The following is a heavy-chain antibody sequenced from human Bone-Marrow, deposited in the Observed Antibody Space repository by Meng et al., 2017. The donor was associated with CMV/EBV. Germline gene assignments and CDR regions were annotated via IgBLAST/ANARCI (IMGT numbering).Heavy chain of an antibody. Sequence: GGSLRLSCAASGFTFSSYAMSWVRQAPGKGLEWVSAISGSGGSTYYADSVKGRFTISRDNSKNTLYLQMNSLRAEDTAVYYCTRGVYCTNGVCYGRVSNVESDYWDQGTLVTVSS. CDR1: GFTFSSYA. D-gene: IGHD2-8*01. V-gene: IGHV3-23*01. J-gene: IGHJ4*02. CDR2: ISGSGGST. CDR3: TRGVYCTNGVCYGRVSNVESDY.